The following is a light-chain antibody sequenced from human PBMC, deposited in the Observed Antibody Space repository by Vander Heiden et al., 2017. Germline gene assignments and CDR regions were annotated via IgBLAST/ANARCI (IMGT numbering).Light chain of an antibody. CDR1: SSDVGRYNH. CDR2: DVS. CDR3: CSYAGNFVV. V-gene: IGLV2-11*01. Sequence: QSALTQPRSVSGSPGQSATIPRTGTSSDVGRYNHVSWYQQHPGKAPKLMICDVSKRPSGVPDRFSGSKSGNTASLTISGLQAEDEADYYCCSYAGNFVVFGRGTKLTVL. J-gene: IGLJ2*01.